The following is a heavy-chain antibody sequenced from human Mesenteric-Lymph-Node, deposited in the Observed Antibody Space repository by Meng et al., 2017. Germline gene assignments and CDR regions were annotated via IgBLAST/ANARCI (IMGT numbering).Heavy chain of an antibody. CDR2: ISSSSSYI. CDR3: ARDYKGNSVCCYYYYYGMDV. V-gene: IGHV3-21*01. CDR1: GFTFSSYS. D-gene: IGHD4-23*01. Sequence: GESLKISCAASGFTFSSYSMNWVRQAPGKGLEWVSSISSSSSYIYYADSVKGRFTISRDNAKNSLYLQMNSLRAEDTAVYYCARDYKGNSVCCYYYYYGMDVWGQGTRVTVYS. J-gene: IGHJ6*02.